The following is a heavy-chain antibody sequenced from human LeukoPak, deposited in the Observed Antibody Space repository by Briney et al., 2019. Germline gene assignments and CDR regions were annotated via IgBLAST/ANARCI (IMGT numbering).Heavy chain of an antibody. D-gene: IGHD4-17*01. CDR2: ISSSGGST. V-gene: IGHV3-23*01. Sequence: SGGSLRLSCAASGFTFSGYAMTWVRQAPGKGLEWVSTISSSGGSTYYADSVKGRFTISRDNSKNTLYLQMNSLRAEDTAVYYCANSHTVTPFDYWGQGTLVTVSS. J-gene: IGHJ4*02. CDR1: GFTFSGYA. CDR3: ANSHTVTPFDY.